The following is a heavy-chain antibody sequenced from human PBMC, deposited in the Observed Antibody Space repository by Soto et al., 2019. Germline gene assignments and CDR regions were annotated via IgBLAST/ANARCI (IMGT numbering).Heavy chain of an antibody. CDR1: GFTFNSYA. CDR2: ISTSGGST. D-gene: IGHD3-10*01. CDR3: ARLGFWGVITTYFDY. J-gene: IGHJ4*02. Sequence: EVQLLESGGGLVQPGGSLRLSCATSGFTFNSYAMSWVRQAPGKGLELVSGISTSGGSTYYADSVKGRFTISRDNSKNTLYQQVNRLIAEDTAVYYCARLGFWGVITTYFDYWGQGTLVTVSS. V-gene: IGHV3-23*01.